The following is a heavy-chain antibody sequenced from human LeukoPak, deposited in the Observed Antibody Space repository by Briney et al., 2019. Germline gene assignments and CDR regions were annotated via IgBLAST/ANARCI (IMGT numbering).Heavy chain of an antibody. Sequence: SETLSLTCTVSGGSISSYYWGWIRQPPGKGLEWIGSMYYSGSTYYNTSLKSRVTISVDTSKNQFSLKLSSVTAADTAVYYCASRVAVAIDYWGQGTLVTVSS. D-gene: IGHD6-19*01. V-gene: IGHV4-39*01. J-gene: IGHJ4*02. CDR2: MYYSGST. CDR3: ASRVAVAIDY. CDR1: GGSISSYY.